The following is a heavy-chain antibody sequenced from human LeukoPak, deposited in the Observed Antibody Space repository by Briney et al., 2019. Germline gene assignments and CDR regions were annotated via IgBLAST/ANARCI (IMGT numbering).Heavy chain of an antibody. Sequence: SGTLSLTCTVSGDSISSYYWNWIRQPPGKGLEWIGYGHYTGSTNYNPSLKSRVTFSVDTSKNQFSLKLTSVTAADTAVYYCARWGETSALRVHAFDIWGQGTMVTVSS. D-gene: IGHD3-10*01. CDR1: GDSISSYY. J-gene: IGHJ3*02. V-gene: IGHV4-59*01. CDR2: GHYTGST. CDR3: ARWGETSALRVHAFDI.